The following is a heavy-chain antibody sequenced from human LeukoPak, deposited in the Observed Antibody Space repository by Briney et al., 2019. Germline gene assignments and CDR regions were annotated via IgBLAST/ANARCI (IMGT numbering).Heavy chain of an antibody. Sequence: GGSLRLSCAASGFTFSSYSMNWVRQAPGRGLEWLSFISSSGSMLDYADSVKGRFTISRDNAKNSLYLQMNSLRAEDTAIYYCARSSGVVVTVMRSKDFDYWGQGTLVTVSS. J-gene: IGHJ4*02. CDR3: ARSSGVVVTVMRSKDFDY. D-gene: IGHD2-21*02. V-gene: IGHV3-48*04. CDR1: GFTFSSYS. CDR2: ISSSGSML.